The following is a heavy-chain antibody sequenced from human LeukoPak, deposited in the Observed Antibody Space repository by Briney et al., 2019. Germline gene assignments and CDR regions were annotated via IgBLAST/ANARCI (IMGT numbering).Heavy chain of an antibody. Sequence: SETLSLTCTVSGYSISSGYFWGWIRQPPGKGLEWIGTIYNSGSTYYNASLESRVTISVDTSKNQFSLKLSSVTAADTAVYYCARSPYYYYMDVWGKGTTVTISS. CDR2: IYNSGST. V-gene: IGHV4-38-2*02. J-gene: IGHJ6*03. CDR3: ARSPYYYYMDV. CDR1: GYSISSGYF.